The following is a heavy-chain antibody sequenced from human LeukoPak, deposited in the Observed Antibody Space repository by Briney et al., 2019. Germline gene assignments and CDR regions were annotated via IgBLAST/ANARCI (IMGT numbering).Heavy chain of an antibody. Sequence: SETLSLTCTVAGGSISSSSDYWGWIRQPPGKGLDWIGSIYYSGSTYYNPSLKSRVTISVDTSKNQFSLKLSSVTAADTAVYYCARVHITMVRGVILGMDVWGQGTTVTVSS. CDR2: IYYSGST. V-gene: IGHV4-39*01. J-gene: IGHJ6*02. D-gene: IGHD3-10*01. CDR1: GGSISSSSDY. CDR3: ARVHITMVRGVILGMDV.